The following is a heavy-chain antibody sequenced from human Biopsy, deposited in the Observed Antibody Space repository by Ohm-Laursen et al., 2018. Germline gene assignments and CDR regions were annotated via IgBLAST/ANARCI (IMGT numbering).Heavy chain of an antibody. CDR3: ARGMRSSGWPYFDS. J-gene: IGHJ4*02. Sequence: GTLSLTCTVSGDSVSSGSFYWTWIRQPPGQGLEYIGHIYDRGSTANYNPSLEGRVTMSVDMPKNQFPLKLSSATAADTAIYYCARGMRSSGWPYFDSWGQGTLVTVSS. V-gene: IGHV4-61*01. CDR2: IYDRGSTA. D-gene: IGHD6-19*01. CDR1: GDSVSSGSFY.